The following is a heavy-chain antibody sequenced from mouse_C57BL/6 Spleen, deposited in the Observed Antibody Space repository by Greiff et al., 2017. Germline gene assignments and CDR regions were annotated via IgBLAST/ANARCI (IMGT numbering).Heavy chain of an antibody. CDR1: GYTFTSYW. Sequence: QVQLKQPGAELVRPGSSVKLSCKASGYTFTSYWMHWVKQRPIQGLEWIGNIDPSDSETHYNQKFKDKATLTVDKSSSTAYMQLSSLTSEDSAVYYCARNYYGSSYRWWYFDVWGTGTTVTVSS. D-gene: IGHD1-1*01. CDR3: ARNYYGSSYRWWYFDV. CDR2: IDPSDSET. J-gene: IGHJ1*03. V-gene: IGHV1-52*01.